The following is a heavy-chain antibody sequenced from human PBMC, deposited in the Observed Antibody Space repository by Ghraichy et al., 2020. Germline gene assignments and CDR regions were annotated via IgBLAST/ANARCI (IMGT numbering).Heavy chain of an antibody. D-gene: IGHD3-9*01. J-gene: IGHJ4*02. CDR2: IYYSGST. CDR1: GGSISSSSYY. V-gene: IGHV4-39*01. Sequence: SETLSLTCTVSGGSISSSSYYWGWIRQPPGKGLEWIGSIYYSGSTYYNPSLKSRVTISVDTSKNQFSLKLSSVTAADTAVYYCARHSSSRYLPYYFDYWGQGTLVTVSS. CDR3: ARHSSSRYLPYYFDY.